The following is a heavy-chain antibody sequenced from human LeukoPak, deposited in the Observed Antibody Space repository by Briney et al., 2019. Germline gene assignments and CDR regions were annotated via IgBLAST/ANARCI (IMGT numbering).Heavy chain of an antibody. CDR2: IYTNGST. J-gene: IGHJ3*02. Sequence: PSETLSLTCTVSGLSISSYYWSWIRQPAGKGLEWIGCIYTNGSTNYNPSLKSRVTMSVSTSKNQFSLKLSSVTAADTAVYYCGRGTIFGVVIKAFDIWGQGTMVTVSS. D-gene: IGHD3-3*01. CDR1: GLSISSYY. CDR3: GRGTIFGVVIKAFDI. V-gene: IGHV4-4*07.